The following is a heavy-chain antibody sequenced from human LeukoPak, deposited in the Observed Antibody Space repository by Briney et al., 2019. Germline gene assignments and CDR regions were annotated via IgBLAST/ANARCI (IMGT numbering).Heavy chain of an antibody. J-gene: IGHJ6*02. V-gene: IGHV3-73*01. Sequence: GGSLKLACAASGFTFSGSAMHWVRQASGKGLEWVGRIRSKANSYATAYAASVKGRFNISRDDSKNTAYLQMNSLKTEDTAVYYCTTYYYGSGSHRYYYYYYGMDVWGRGTTVTVSS. CDR2: IRSKANSYAT. CDR1: GFTFSGSA. D-gene: IGHD3-10*01. CDR3: TTYYYGSGSHRYYYYYYGMDV.